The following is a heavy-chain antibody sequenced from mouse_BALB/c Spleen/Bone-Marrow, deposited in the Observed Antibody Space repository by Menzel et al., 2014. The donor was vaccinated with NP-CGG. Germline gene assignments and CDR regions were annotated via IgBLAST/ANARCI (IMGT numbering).Heavy chain of an antibody. CDR1: GFTFSSFA. V-gene: IGHV5-17*02. D-gene: IGHD1-1*01. CDR2: ISSGSSTI. J-gene: IGHJ2*01. Sequence: DVHLVESGGGLVQPGGSRKLSCAASGFTFSSFAMHWVRQAPEKGLEWVAYISSGSSTIYYADTVMGRFTISRDNPKNTLFQQMTSLRSEDTAMYDCARSGSSYGYFDYWGQGTTLTVSS. CDR3: ARSGSSYGYFDY.